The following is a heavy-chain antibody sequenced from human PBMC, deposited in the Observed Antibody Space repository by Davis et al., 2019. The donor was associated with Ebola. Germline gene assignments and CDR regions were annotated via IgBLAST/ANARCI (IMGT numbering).Heavy chain of an antibody. CDR1: GFTFSNYW. Sequence: GESLKISCAASGFTFSNYWMSWVRQAPGKGLEWVANIKEDGSEKYYVESVEGRFTISRDNAKNSLHLQLNRLRAEDTAVYYCARGGPGTGTDYWGRGTLVTVSS. J-gene: IGHJ4*02. V-gene: IGHV3-7*03. CDR3: ARGGPGTGTDY. CDR2: IKEDGSEK. D-gene: IGHD1-1*01.